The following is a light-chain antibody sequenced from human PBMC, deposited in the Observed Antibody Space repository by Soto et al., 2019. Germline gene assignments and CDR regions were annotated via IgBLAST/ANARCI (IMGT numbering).Light chain of an antibody. Sequence: EIAMTQSPATLSVSPGERATLSCRASQSVNSNLAWYQQKPGQAPRLLIYGASTRATGIPARFSGSGSGTEFTVTISRLQSEDFAVYYGQQYNNWPLTFGGGTKVEIK. V-gene: IGKV3-15*01. CDR2: GAS. J-gene: IGKJ4*01. CDR3: QQYNNWPLT. CDR1: QSVNSN.